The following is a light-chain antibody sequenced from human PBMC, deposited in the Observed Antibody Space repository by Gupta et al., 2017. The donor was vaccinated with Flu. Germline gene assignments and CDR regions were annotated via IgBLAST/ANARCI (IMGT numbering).Light chain of an antibody. CDR2: LVS. V-gene: IGKV2-30*01. CDR1: QGLVYSDGNTY. J-gene: IGKJ1*01. CDR3: MQEAHWPWA. Sequence: DVVMTQSPLSLPVTLGQPASISCRSSQGLVYSDGNTYLHWFQQRPGQTPRRLIHLVSYRDSGVPDRFSGSGSGTDFTLKISRVEAEDVGVYFCMQEAHWPWAFGQGTKVEIK.